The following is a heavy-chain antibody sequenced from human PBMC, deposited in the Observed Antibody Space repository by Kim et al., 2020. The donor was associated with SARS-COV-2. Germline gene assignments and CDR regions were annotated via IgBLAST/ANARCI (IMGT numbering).Heavy chain of an antibody. CDR1: GFKFADYT. V-gene: IGHV3-49*04. CDR2: IRGKAYGGTA. Sequence: GGSLRLSCTASGFKFADYTMSWVRQAPGKGLEWVGFIRGKAYGGTADYAASVKGRFTISRDDSKAVASLHMNSLKTEDTAVYYCTTKRFLEWLSQDFDYWGQGSLLTVSS. CDR3: TTKRFLEWLSQDFDY. D-gene: IGHD3-3*01. J-gene: IGHJ4*02.